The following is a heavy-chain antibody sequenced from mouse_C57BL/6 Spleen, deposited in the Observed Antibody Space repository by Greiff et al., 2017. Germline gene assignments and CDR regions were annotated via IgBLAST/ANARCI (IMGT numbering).Heavy chain of an antibody. V-gene: IGHV1-81*01. D-gene: IGHD2-3*01. Sequence: QVQLQQSGAELARPGASVKLSCKASGYTFTSYGISWVKQRTGPGLEWIGEIYPRSGNTYYNEKFKGKATLTADKSSSTAYMELRSLTSEDSAVYFCARQGDGYYDYAMDYWGQGTSVTVSS. CDR1: GYTFTSYG. J-gene: IGHJ4*01. CDR3: ARQGDGYYDYAMDY. CDR2: IYPRSGNT.